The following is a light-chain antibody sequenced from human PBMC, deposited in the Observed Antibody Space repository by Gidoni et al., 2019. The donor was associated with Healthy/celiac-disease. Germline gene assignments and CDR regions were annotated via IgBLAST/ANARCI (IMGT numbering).Light chain of an antibody. J-gene: IGKJ1*01. CDR3: QKDNRAPRA. V-gene: IGKV1-27*01. CDR2: AAS. Sequence: DIQMTQSPSSLSASVGDRVTITCRASQGIRNYLAWYQQKQGKVPKLLTYAASTLQSGVPSRLSGSGPGKDLPLTTSSLQPEDVETYYCQKDNRAPRAFGQGTKVEIK. CDR1: QGIRNY.